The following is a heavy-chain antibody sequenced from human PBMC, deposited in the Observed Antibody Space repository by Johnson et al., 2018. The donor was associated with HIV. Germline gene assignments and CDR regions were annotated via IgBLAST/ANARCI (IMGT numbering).Heavy chain of an antibody. CDR1: GITFSDYY. CDR2: ISSSGNTI. D-gene: IGHD3-10*01. J-gene: IGHJ3*02. V-gene: IGHV3-11*04. CDR3: ARDKGRGAFDI. Sequence: QVQLVESGGGLVKPGGSLRLSCAASGITFSDYYMSWIRQAPGKGLEWVSYISSSGNTIYYADSVKGRVTISRDNAKKSLYLQMNSLGAEDTAVSYCARDKGRGAFDIWGQGTMVTVSS.